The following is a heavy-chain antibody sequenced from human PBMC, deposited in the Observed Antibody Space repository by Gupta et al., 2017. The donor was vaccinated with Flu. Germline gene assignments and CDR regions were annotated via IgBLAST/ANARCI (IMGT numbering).Heavy chain of an antibody. V-gene: IGHV3-23*01. CDR1: GFSFSSYA. D-gene: IGHD4-17*01. J-gene: IGHJ4*02. CDR2: ISGSGGST. CDR3: ANGPVPEDY. Sequence: GFSFSSYAMSWVRQAPGKGLEWVSAISGSGGSTYYADSVKGRFTISRDNSKNTLYLQMNSLRAEDTAVYYCANGPVPEDYWGQGTLVTVSS.